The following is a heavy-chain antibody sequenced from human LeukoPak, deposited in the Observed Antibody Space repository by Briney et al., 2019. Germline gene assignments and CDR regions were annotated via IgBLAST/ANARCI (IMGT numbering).Heavy chain of an antibody. CDR1: GGSFSGYY. CDR3: ARGPTKYGSGYFDY. Sequence: SETLSLTCAVYGGSFSGYYWSWIRQPPGKGLEWIGEINHSGSTNYNPSLKSRVTISVDTSKNQFSLKLSSVTAADTAVYYCARGPTKYGSGYFDYWGQGTLVTVSS. CDR2: INHSGST. D-gene: IGHD3-10*01. J-gene: IGHJ4*02. V-gene: IGHV4-34*01.